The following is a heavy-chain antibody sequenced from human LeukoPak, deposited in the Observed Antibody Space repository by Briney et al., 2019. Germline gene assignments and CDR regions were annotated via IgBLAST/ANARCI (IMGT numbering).Heavy chain of an antibody. CDR1: GGSISSHY. J-gene: IGHJ3*02. Sequence: PSETLSLTCTVSGGSISSHYWSWIRQPPGKGLEWIGNIYYSGSTNYNPSLKSRVTISVDTSKNQFSLKLSSVTAADTAVYYCVGRYRPYGSGTFDAFDIWGQGTMVTVSS. D-gene: IGHD3-10*01. CDR3: VGRYRPYGSGTFDAFDI. V-gene: IGHV4-59*08. CDR2: IYYSGST.